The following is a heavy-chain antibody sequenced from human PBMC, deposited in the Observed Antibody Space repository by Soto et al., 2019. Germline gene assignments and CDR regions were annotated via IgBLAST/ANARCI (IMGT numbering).Heavy chain of an antibody. CDR3: AHRVLRTVFGLVTTTAIYFDF. D-gene: IGHD3-3*01. CDR1: GFSLTTSGVG. Sequence: QITLNESGPTVVRPTETLTLTCRFSGFSLTTSGVGVGWIRQSPGKAPEWLALIYWDDDKRYSASLKSRLTITKDTSKNQVVLTVSDLDPTDTATYYCAHRVLRTVFGLVTTTAIYFDFCGQGAPVAVS. CDR2: IYWDDDK. V-gene: IGHV2-5*02. J-gene: IGHJ4*02.